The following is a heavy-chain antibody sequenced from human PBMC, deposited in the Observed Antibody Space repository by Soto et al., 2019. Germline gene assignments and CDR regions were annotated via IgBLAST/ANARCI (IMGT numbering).Heavy chain of an antibody. D-gene: IGHD2-2*01. Sequence: QLQLQESGPGLVKPSETLSLTCTVSGGSISSSSYYWGWIRQPPGKGLEWIGSIYYSGSTYYNPSLKSRVTISVATSKNPFSLKLSSVTAADTAVYYCARHVVLVPAARPPRVLDPWGQGTLVTVSS. CDR1: GGSISSSSYY. V-gene: IGHV4-39*01. J-gene: IGHJ5*02. CDR2: IYYSGST. CDR3: ARHVVLVPAARPPRVLDP.